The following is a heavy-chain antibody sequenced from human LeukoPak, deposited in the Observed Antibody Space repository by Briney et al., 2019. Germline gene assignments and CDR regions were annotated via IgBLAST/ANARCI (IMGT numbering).Heavy chain of an antibody. D-gene: IGHD7-27*01. Sequence: GGSLRLSCAVSGFIFSRHWMHWVRQAPGKGLVWVSRINYDGSSLSYADSVKGRFTISRDNAKNTLYLQMNSLSAEDTSVYYCTRALIRTGGQTDAFDIWGQGTVVTVSS. CDR2: INYDGSSL. J-gene: IGHJ3*02. CDR1: GFIFSRHW. CDR3: TRALIRTGGQTDAFDI. V-gene: IGHV3-74*01.